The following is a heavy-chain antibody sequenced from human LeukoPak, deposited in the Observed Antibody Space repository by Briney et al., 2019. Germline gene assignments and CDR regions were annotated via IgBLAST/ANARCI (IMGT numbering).Heavy chain of an antibody. CDR3: ASFAYCGGDCLSFDY. CDR1: GDSITTTDHY. J-gene: IGHJ4*02. CDR2: IYYSGIT. Sequence: TSETLSLTCTVSGDSITTTDHYWGWIRQSPDKGLEWIGNIYYSGITDNNPSLKSRVTMSVDTSKNQFSLKLRSVTPADSAVYYCASFAYCGGDCLSFDYWGQGTLVTVSS. V-gene: IGHV4-39*01. D-gene: IGHD2-21*02.